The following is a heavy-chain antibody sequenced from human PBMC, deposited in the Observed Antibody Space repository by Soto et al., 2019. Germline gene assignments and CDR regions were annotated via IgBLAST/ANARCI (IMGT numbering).Heavy chain of an antibody. J-gene: IGHJ6*02. CDR3: ARHGISAAATSRGMDV. CDR2: IYYSGST. D-gene: IGHD6-13*01. V-gene: IGHV4-39*01. CDR1: GGSISSSSYY. Sequence: QLQLQESGPGLVKPSETLSLTCTVSGGSISSSSYYWGWIRQPPGKGLEWIGSIYYSGSTYYNPSIKSRVTISVDTSKNQFSLKLSSVTAADTAVYYCARHGISAAATSRGMDVWGQGTTVTVSS.